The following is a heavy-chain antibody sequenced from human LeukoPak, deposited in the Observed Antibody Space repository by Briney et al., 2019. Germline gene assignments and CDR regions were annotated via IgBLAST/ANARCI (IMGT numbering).Heavy chain of an antibody. D-gene: IGHD2-15*01. CDR1: GGSISSGGYY. CDR3: ARAGCSGGSCYADY. J-gene: IGHJ4*02. Sequence: SQTLSLTCTVSGGSISSGGYYWSWIRQHPGKGLEWIGYIYYSGSTYYNPSLKSRVTISVDTSKNQFSLKLSSVTAADTAVYYCARAGCSGGSCYADYWGQGTLVTVSS. CDR2: IYYSGST. V-gene: IGHV4-31*03.